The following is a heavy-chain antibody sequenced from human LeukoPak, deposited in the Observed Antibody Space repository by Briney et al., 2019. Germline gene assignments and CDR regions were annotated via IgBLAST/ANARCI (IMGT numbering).Heavy chain of an antibody. Sequence: GGSLRLSCAASGFTFSSYSMNWVRQAPGKGLEWVSSISSSSYIYYADSVKGRFTISRDNAKNSLYLQMNSLRVEDTAVYYCARDLSQWLDYWGQGTLVTVSS. D-gene: IGHD6-19*01. CDR2: ISSSSYI. CDR3: ARDLSQWLDY. V-gene: IGHV3-21*01. J-gene: IGHJ4*02. CDR1: GFTFSSYS.